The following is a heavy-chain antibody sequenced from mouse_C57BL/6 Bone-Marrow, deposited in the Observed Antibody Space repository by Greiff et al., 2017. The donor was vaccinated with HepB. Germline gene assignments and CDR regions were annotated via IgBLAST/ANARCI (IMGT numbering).Heavy chain of an antibody. CDR3: ASGRDYAMDY. J-gene: IGHJ4*01. V-gene: IGHV1-63*01. D-gene: IGHD1-1*01. Sequence: QVHLQQSGAELVRPGTSVKMSCKASGYTFTNYWLGWVKQRPGHGLEWIGDIYPGGSDTNYNEKFKGKATLTADKSSSTAYMQFSSLTSEDSAIYYCASGRDYAMDYWGQGTSVTVSS. CDR1: GYTFTNYW. CDR2: IYPGGSDT.